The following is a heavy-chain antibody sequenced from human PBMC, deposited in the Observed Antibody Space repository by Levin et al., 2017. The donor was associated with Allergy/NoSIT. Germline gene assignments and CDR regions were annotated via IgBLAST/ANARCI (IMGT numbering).Heavy chain of an antibody. CDR3: AREGDVLRTGTNTWYYYYYMDV. V-gene: IGHV1-69*06. CDR1: GGTFSSYA. J-gene: IGHJ6*03. Sequence: SVKVSCKASGGTFSSYAISWVRQAPGQGLEWMGGIIPIFGTANYAQKFQGRVTITADKSTSTAYMELSSLRSEDTAVYYCAREGDVLRTGTNTWYYYYYMDVWGKGTTVTVSS. D-gene: IGHD1-7*01. CDR2: IIPIFGTA.